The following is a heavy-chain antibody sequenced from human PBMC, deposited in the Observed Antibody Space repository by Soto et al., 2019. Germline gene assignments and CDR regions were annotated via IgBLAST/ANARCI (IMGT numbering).Heavy chain of an antibody. J-gene: IGHJ6*02. CDR3: ARDPTDIGYCSGGSCGDGMDV. CDR2: IYYSGST. D-gene: IGHD2-15*01. CDR1: GGSISSGGYY. V-gene: IGHV4-31*03. Sequence: SETLSLTCTVSGGSISSGGYYWSWIRQHPGKGLEWIGYIYYSGSTYYNPSLKSRVTISVDTSKNQFSLKLSSVTAADMAVYYCARDPTDIGYCSGGSCGDGMDVWGQGTTVTVSS.